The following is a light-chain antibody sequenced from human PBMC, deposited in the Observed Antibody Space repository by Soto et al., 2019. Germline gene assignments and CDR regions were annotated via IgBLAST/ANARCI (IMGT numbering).Light chain of an antibody. J-gene: IGLJ1*01. Sequence: QSALTQPAPVSGSPGQSITISCTGTSSDVGGYNYVSWYQQHPGKAPKLMIYEVSNRPSGVSIRFSGSKSGNTASLTISGLQAEDEADYYCSSHTSSSTRVFGTGTKVTVL. CDR3: SSHTSSSTRV. CDR1: SSDVGGYNY. CDR2: EVS. V-gene: IGLV2-14*01.